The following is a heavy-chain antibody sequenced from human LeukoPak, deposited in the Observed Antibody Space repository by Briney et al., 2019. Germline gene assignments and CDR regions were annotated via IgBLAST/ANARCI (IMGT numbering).Heavy chain of an antibody. CDR1: GFSFSTFI. CDR2: NSGSTTYS. D-gene: IGHD5/OR15-5a*01. Sequence: PGGALRLSCAASGFSFSTFIMNWVRQPPGRGLEWFSSNSGSTTYSYSADSVEGRFTISRDNAKNLVYLQMSRLRAEDTAVYYCASFETVSATSFDPWGQGTLVTVSS. CDR3: ASFETVSATSFDP. J-gene: IGHJ5*02. V-gene: IGHV3-21*01.